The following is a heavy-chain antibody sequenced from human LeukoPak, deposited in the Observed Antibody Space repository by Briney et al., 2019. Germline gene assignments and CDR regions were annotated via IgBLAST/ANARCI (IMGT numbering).Heavy chain of an antibody. D-gene: IGHD2-2*01. CDR2: IRSSGTT. J-gene: IGHJ4*02. CDR1: GFTFGTHT. Sequence: GGSLRLSCTTSGFTFGTHTMHWFRQAPGKGLQWIGFIRSSGTTQYAASVRGRFTISRDDSRSTAYLQMNSLKTEDTGVYYCTASDHLYCSSTSCHFDYWGQGTLVTVAS. V-gene: IGHV3-49*03. CDR3: TASDHLYCSSTSCHFDY.